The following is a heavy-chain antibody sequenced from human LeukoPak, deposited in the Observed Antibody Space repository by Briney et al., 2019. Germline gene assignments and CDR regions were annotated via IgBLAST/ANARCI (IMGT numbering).Heavy chain of an antibody. CDR2: IYTSGST. D-gene: IGHD3-3*01. Sequence: SETLSLTCTVSGGSISSYYWSWIRQPAGKGLEWIGRIYTSGSTNYNPSLKSRVTMSVDTSKNQFSLKLSSVTAADTAVYYCARDAYYDFWNGYSHNWFDPWGQGTLVTVSS. CDR3: ARDAYYDFWNGYSHNWFDP. CDR1: GGSISSYY. V-gene: IGHV4-4*07. J-gene: IGHJ5*02.